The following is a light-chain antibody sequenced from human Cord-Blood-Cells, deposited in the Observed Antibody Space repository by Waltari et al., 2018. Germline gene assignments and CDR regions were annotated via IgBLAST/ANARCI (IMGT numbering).Light chain of an antibody. Sequence: EIVMTQSPATLSVSPVERATLACRASQSVSSNLAWYQQKPGQAPRLLIYGASNRATGMPARFSGSGSGTDFTLTISSLEPEDFAVYYCQQRSNWPLTFGGGTKVEIK. CDR1: QSVSSN. J-gene: IGKJ4*01. CDR2: GAS. CDR3: QQRSNWPLT. V-gene: IGKV3-11*01.